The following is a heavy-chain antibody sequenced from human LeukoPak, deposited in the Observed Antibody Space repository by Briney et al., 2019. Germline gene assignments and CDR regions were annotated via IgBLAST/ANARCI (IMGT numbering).Heavy chain of an antibody. Sequence: PGGSLRLSYAASGFTFSSYAMGWVRQAPGKGLEWVSDISGSGGGTYYADSVKGRFTISRDNSRNTLYLQMNSLRAGDTAVYYCAKGIYSSGWSYFDYWGHGTLVTVSS. CDR1: GFTFSSYA. CDR2: ISGSGGGT. CDR3: AKGIYSSGWSYFDY. J-gene: IGHJ4*01. V-gene: IGHV3-23*01. D-gene: IGHD6-19*01.